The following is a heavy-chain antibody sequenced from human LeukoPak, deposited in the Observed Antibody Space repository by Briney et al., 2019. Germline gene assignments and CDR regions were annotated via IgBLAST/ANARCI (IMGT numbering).Heavy chain of an antibody. CDR1: GGSISGYS. V-gene: IGHV4-59*08. D-gene: IGHD1-14*01. CDR3: ARQPGGTAAFDI. J-gene: IGHJ3*02. Sequence: PSETLSLTCTVSGGSISGYSWTWIRQPPGQGLEWIGYFHNSRTTSYNPSLKSRITISVDTSKNEFSLKLSSVTAADTAVYYCARQPGGTAAFDIWGQGTTVTVSA. CDR2: FHNSRTT.